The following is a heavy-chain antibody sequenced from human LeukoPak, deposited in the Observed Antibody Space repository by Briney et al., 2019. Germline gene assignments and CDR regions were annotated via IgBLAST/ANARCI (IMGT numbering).Heavy chain of an antibody. Sequence: GGSLRLSCAASGFTFSSYSLNWVRQAPGKGLEWVSSITTSSSYIYYADSVKGRLTISRDNAKNSLFLQMNSLRAEDTAVYYCARERGYDYWGQGTLVTVSS. CDR3: ARERGYDY. CDR1: GFTFSSYS. V-gene: IGHV3-21*01. CDR2: ITTSSSYI. D-gene: IGHD3-22*01. J-gene: IGHJ4*02.